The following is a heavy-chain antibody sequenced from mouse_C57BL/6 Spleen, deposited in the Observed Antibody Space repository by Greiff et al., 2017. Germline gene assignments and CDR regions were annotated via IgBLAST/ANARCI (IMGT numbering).Heavy chain of an antibody. Sequence: QVQLQQSGAELMKPGASVKLSCKATGYTFTGYWIEWVKQRPGHGLEWIGEILPGSGSTNYNEKFKGKATLTADTSSNTAYMQLSSLTTEDSAIYYCARAEVTAFDYWGQGTTLTASS. J-gene: IGHJ2*01. D-gene: IGHD2-1*01. CDR2: ILPGSGST. CDR3: ARAEVTAFDY. CDR1: GYTFTGYW. V-gene: IGHV1-9*01.